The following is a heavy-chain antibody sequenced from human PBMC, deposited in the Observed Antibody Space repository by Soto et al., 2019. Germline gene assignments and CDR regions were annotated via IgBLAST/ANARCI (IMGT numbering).Heavy chain of an antibody. CDR1: GSISTYY. D-gene: IGHD6-19*01. Sequence: SETLSLTSTVGSISTYYWNWIRQSPGKGLEWIGYIYYIGRTNYNPSLKSRVTMSIDKSKNQFSLTLNSVTAADTAVYYCARDPDNSGLNFDYWGQGTLVTVSS. V-gene: IGHV4-59*12. J-gene: IGHJ4*02. CDR2: IYYIGRT. CDR3: ARDPDNSGLNFDY.